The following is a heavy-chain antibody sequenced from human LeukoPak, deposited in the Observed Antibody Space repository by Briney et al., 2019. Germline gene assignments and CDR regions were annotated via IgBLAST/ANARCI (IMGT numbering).Heavy chain of an antibody. D-gene: IGHD2-15*01. CDR1: GFSFSRSG. CDR2: ISYDGSKK. CDR3: AKGLICSGGSCYSYYYYGVDV. Sequence: GRSLRLSCTASGFSFSRSGMHWVRQAPGKGLEWVAVISYDGSKKYYADSVKGRLTISRDNSKNTLYLQMNSLRAEDTAVYYCAKGLICSGGSCYSYYYYGVDVWGQGTTVTVSS. V-gene: IGHV3-30*18. J-gene: IGHJ6*02.